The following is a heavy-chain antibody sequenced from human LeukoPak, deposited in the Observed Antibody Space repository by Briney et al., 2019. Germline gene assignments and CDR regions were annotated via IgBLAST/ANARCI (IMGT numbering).Heavy chain of an antibody. D-gene: IGHD3-10*01. CDR3: TRIGSGSYRYYYYAMDV. CDR2: IRNLAYGGTT. J-gene: IGHJ6*02. CDR1: GFTFGDYA. Sequence: GGSLRLSCTASGFTFGDYAMSWFRQAPGKGLEWVGFIRNLAYGGTTEHAASVKGRFTISGDDSKSIAYLQMNSLKTEDTAVYFCTRIGSGSYRYYYYAMDVWGQGTTVTVSS. V-gene: IGHV3-49*03.